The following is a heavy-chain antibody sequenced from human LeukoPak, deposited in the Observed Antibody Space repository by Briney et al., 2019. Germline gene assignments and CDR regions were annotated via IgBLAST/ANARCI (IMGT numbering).Heavy chain of an antibody. V-gene: IGHV1-8*01. Sequence: ASVKVSCKASGYTFTSYDINWVRQATGQGLEWMGWMNPNSGNTGYAQKFQGRVTMTRNTSISTAYMELSSLRSEDTAVYYCATVGYYYDSSGYHTLNFDYWGQGTLVTVSS. CDR3: ATVGYYYDSSGYHTLNFDY. CDR1: GYTFTSYD. CDR2: MNPNSGNT. D-gene: IGHD3-22*01. J-gene: IGHJ4*02.